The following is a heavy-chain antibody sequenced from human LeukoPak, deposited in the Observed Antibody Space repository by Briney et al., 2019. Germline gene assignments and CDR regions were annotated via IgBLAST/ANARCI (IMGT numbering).Heavy chain of an antibody. J-gene: IGHJ6*04. Sequence: GASVKVSCKASGYTFTSYDINWVRQATGQGLEWMGWMNPNSGNTGYAQKFQDRVTMTRNTSISTAYMELSSLRSEDTAVYYCARGILWFGDDVWGKSTTVTISS. V-gene: IGHV1-8*01. CDR1: GYTFTSYD. CDR2: MNPNSGNT. CDR3: ARGILWFGDDV. D-gene: IGHD3-10*01.